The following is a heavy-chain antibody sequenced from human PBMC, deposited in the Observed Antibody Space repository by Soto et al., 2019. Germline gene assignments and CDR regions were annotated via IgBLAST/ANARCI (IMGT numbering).Heavy chain of an antibody. V-gene: IGHV5-51*01. D-gene: IGHD2-15*01. J-gene: IGHJ4*02. CDR3: ACPKDIVVVVAATLVGYFDY. CDR2: IYPGDSDT. Sequence: PGESLKISCKGSGYSFTSYWIGWVRQMPGKGLEWMGIIYPGDSDTRYSPSFQGQVTISDDKSISTAYLQWSSLKASDIAMYFCACPKDIVVVVAATLVGYFDYWGQGALVTVAS. CDR1: GYSFTSYW.